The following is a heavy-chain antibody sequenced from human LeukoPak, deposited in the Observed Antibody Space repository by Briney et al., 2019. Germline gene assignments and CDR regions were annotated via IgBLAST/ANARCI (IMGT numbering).Heavy chain of an antibody. D-gene: IGHD6-13*01. Sequence: PGRSLRLSCAASGFTFSSYAMHWVRQAPGKGLEWVAVISYDGSNKYCADSVKGRFTISRDNSKNTLYLQMNSLRAEDTAVYYCAREAGIAAAGPLFDYWGQGTLVTVSS. CDR2: ISYDGSNK. J-gene: IGHJ4*02. CDR3: AREAGIAAAGPLFDY. V-gene: IGHV3-30*04. CDR1: GFTFSSYA.